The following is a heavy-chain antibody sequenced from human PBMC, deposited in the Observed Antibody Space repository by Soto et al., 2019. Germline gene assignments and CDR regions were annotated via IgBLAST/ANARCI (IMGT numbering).Heavy chain of an antibody. D-gene: IGHD3-16*01. V-gene: IGHV4-34*01. CDR2: INHRGRT. Sequence: SETLSLTCAVYGGSFSGYYWSWIRQPPGKGLAWIGEINHRGRTNYNPSLKSRVTISVDTSKNQFSLKLSSVTAADTAVYYCVRGPDISQMISYYFDYWGQGALVTVSS. CDR3: VRGPDISQMISYYFDY. J-gene: IGHJ4*02. CDR1: GGSFSGYY.